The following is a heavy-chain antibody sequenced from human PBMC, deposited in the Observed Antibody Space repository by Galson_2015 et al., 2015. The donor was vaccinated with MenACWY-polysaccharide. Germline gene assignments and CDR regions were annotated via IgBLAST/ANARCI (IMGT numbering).Heavy chain of an antibody. Sequence: SLRLSCAASGFTFCSYDMHWVRGATGKGLEWVSAIGTAGDTFYPGSVKGRFTISRENAKNSLYLQMNSLRAGDTAVYYCARGVVVVPAAIHYGMDVWGQGTTVTVSS. CDR3: ARGVVVVPAAIHYGMDV. J-gene: IGHJ6*02. CDR2: IGTAGDT. CDR1: GFTFCSYD. D-gene: IGHD2-2*01. V-gene: IGHV3-13*01.